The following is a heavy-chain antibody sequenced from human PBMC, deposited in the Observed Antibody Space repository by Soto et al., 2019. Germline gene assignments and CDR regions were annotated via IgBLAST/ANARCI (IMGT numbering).Heavy chain of an antibody. CDR1: GYSFTDYW. CDR3: ARDGLSSSSSFDY. D-gene: IGHD6-6*01. Sequence: EVQLVQSGAEVTKPGESLKISCKASGYSFTDYWIGWVRQMRGKGLEWMGIIYPGDSDTKYSPSFQGQVTMSADKSISTAYLQWNSLKASDTAMYYCARDGLSSSSSFDYWGQGTLVTVSS. J-gene: IGHJ4*02. CDR2: IYPGDSDT. V-gene: IGHV5-51*01.